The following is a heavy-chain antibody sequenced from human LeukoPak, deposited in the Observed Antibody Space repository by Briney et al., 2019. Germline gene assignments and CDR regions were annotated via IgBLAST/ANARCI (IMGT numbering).Heavy chain of an antibody. CDR1: GASFSVYY. D-gene: IGHD2-15*01. CDR3: ARGSQSLGYCRGGSCRAKIFDY. J-gene: IGHJ4*02. CDR2: IKHSGSN. Sequence: PSATLSLTWAVYGASFSVYYWSWIRQPPGKGLEWNGEIKHSGSNNYNPPLKSRVTISVDTSKNRFTLKLSSVTAADTAVYYCARGSQSLGYCRGGSCRAKIFDYWGQGTLVTVSS. V-gene: IGHV4-34*01.